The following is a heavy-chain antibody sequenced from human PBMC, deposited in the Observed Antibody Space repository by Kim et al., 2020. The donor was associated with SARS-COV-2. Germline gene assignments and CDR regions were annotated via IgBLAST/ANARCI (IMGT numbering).Heavy chain of an antibody. CDR3: AHRRQPWDGDWFDT. CDR1: GFSLTNNRVA. J-gene: IGHJ5*02. CDR2: IYGDDDN. Sequence: SGPTLVNPTQTLTLTCTFSGFSLTNNRVAVGWIRQSPGKALEWLAIIYGDDDNHYSPSLQSRLTISKDISKNQVFLIMTNVDRADTGTYFCAHRRQPWDGDWFDTGGQGTLVTVSS. D-gene: IGHD1-1*01. V-gene: IGHV2-5*02.